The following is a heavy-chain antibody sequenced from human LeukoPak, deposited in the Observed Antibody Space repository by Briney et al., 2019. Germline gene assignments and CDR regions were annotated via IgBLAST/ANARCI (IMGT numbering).Heavy chain of an antibody. J-gene: IGHJ4*02. Sequence: SETPSLTCTVSGGSISITSYYWGWIRQPPGKGLEWIGSMYSSGSTYYNPSLKSRVTISVDTSKSQFFLKLSSVTAADTAVYYCARVETEGSSWYGVHYFDYWGQGTQVTVSS. D-gene: IGHD6-13*01. CDR3: ARVETEGSSWYGVHYFDY. CDR2: MYSSGST. V-gene: IGHV4-39*07. CDR1: GGSISITSYY.